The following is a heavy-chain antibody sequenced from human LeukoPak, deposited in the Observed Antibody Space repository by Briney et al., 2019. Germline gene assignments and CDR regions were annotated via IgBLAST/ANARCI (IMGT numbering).Heavy chain of an antibody. CDR2: XSGSSXYI. CDR1: XXTFXXXX. V-gene: IGHV3-21*04. D-gene: IGHD3-22*01. J-gene: IGHJ3*02. Sequence: PGGSLRLSCAXSXXTFXXXXXXXXXXXXGXXXXWXSSXSGSSXYIYYADSVKGRFTIXRDNAKNSLYLQMNSLRAEDTAXYYCARVGRDSGGYNHAFDIWGQGTMVTVSS. CDR3: ARVGRDSGGYNHAFDI.